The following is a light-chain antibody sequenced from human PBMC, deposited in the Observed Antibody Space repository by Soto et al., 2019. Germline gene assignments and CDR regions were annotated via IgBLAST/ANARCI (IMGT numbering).Light chain of an antibody. Sequence: DVQMTQSPSTLSASLGDRVTIACRASQNIKNWLAWYQQKPGKAPKLLIYLASSLENGVPSRFSGSGFGTEFTLTINSLQPDDFATYYCQQYNSYSSGTFGRGTKVEI. CDR3: QQYNSYSSGT. J-gene: IGKJ4*01. CDR2: LAS. V-gene: IGKV1-5*03. CDR1: QNIKNW.